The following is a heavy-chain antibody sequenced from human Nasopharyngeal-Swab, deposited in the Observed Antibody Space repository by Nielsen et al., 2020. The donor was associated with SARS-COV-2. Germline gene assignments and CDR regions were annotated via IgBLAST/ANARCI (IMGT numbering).Heavy chain of an antibody. CDR2: ISGSGGST. J-gene: IGHJ4*02. CDR1: GFTFSSYA. CDR3: AKEEMATIAYY. D-gene: IGHD5-24*01. V-gene: IGHV3-23*01. Sequence: LSLTCAASGFTFSSYAMSWVRQAPGKGLEWVSAISGSGGSTYYADSVKGRFTISRDNSKNTLYLQMNSLRAEDTAVYYCAKEEMATIAYYWGQGTLVTASS.